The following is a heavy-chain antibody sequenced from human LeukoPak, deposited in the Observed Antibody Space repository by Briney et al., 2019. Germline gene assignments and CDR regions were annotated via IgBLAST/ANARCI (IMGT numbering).Heavy chain of an antibody. D-gene: IGHD3-10*01. CDR2: ICPGDSDT. J-gene: IGHJ4*02. CDR1: GYSFTSYW. Sequence: GESLKISSKGSGYSFTSYWIGWVRQMPGKGLEWMRIICPGDSDTRYSPSFQGQVTISADKSISTAYLQWSSLKASDTAMYYCAGTMYSYGSGSENEPFDYWGQGTLVTVSS. V-gene: IGHV5-51*01. CDR3: AGTMYSYGSGSENEPFDY.